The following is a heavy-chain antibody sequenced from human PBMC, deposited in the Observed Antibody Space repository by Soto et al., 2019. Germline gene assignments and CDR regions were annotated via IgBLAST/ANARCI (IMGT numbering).Heavy chain of an antibody. CDR1: GDSVSSNSAA. CDR3: ARDRYSSSWYVDYYYYMDV. V-gene: IGHV6-1*01. Sequence: PSQTLSLTCAISGDSVSSNSAAWNWIRQSPSRGLEWLGRTYYRSKWYNDYAESVKSRITINPDTSKNQFSLQLNSVTPEDTAVYYCARDRYSSSWYVDYYYYMDVWGKGTTVTVSS. J-gene: IGHJ6*03. CDR2: TYYRSKWYN. D-gene: IGHD6-13*01.